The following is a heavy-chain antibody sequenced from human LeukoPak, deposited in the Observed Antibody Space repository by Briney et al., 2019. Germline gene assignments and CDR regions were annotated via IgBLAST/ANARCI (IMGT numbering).Heavy chain of an antibody. CDR2: INPSGGST. J-gene: IGHJ3*02. D-gene: IGHD3-9*01. Sequence: ASVKVSCKASGYTFTSYYMHWVRQAPGQGLEWMGIINPSGGSTSYAQKFQGRVTMTRDTSTSTVYMELSSLRSEDTAVYYCAMGTGPVLRYFDWPKGAFDIWGQGTVVTVSS. CDR1: GYTFTSYY. CDR3: AMGTGPVLRYFDWPKGAFDI. V-gene: IGHV1-46*01.